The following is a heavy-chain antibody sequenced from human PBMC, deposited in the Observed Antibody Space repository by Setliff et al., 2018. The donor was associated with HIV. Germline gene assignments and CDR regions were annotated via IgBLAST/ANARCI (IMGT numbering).Heavy chain of an antibody. V-gene: IGHV1-69*13. D-gene: IGHD3-10*01. CDR1: GGPFTSA. J-gene: IGHJ6*03. CDR3: ASDSPAARFEELEDHYYYFMDV. Sequence: SVKVSCKASGGPFTSAFNWVRQVPGQGLEWMGGINPIFGTANYAQNFGGRVTITADQSTTTSYLQLNSLRFEDTAIYYCASDSPAARFEELEDHYYYFMDVWGKGTTVTVSS. CDR2: INPIFGTA.